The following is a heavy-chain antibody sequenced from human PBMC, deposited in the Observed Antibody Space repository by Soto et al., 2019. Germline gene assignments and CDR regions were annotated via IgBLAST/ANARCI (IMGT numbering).Heavy chain of an antibody. CDR2: ISYDGSNK. J-gene: IGHJ6*02. D-gene: IGHD6-13*01. V-gene: IGHV3-30-3*01. Sequence: GGSLRLSCAASGFTFSSYAMHWVRQAPGKGLEWVAVISYDGSNKYYADSVKGRFTISRDNSKNTLYLQMNSPRAEDTAVYYCAYSSSWYPPYYYGMDVWGQGTTVTVSS. CDR3: AYSSSWYPPYYYGMDV. CDR1: GFTFSSYA.